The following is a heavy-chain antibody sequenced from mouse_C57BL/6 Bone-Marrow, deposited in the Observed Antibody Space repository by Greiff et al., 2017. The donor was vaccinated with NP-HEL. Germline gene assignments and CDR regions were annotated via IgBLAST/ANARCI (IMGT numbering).Heavy chain of an antibody. Sequence: LQESGAELARPGASVKLSCKASGYTFTSYGISWVKQRTGQGLEWIGEIYPRSGNTYYNEKFKGKATLTADKSSSTAYMELRSLTSEDSAVYFCARYAYYYAMDYWGQGTSVTVSS. CDR1: GYTFTSYG. V-gene: IGHV1-81*01. J-gene: IGHJ4*01. CDR3: ARYAYYYAMDY. CDR2: IYPRSGNT. D-gene: IGHD6-5*01.